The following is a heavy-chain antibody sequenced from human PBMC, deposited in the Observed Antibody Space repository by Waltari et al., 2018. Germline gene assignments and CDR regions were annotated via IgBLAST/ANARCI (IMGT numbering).Heavy chain of an antibody. V-gene: IGHV1-2*02. Sequence: QVQLVQSGSAVRKPGASVKVSCKTSGYRLTGYYIYWVRQAPGQGLEWMGWIDPKSGGTNYALRFQGRVSMTRDTSTNTAYMEVSGLRSDDTAIYYCARAYGFAAGFWGQGTLVTVSS. J-gene: IGHJ4*02. CDR3: ARAYGFAAGF. CDR1: GYRLTGYY. CDR2: IDPKSGGT. D-gene: IGHD3-10*01.